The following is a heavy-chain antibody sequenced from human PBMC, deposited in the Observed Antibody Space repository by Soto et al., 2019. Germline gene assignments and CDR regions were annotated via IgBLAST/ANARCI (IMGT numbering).Heavy chain of an antibody. CDR2: IYQSGKT. Sequence: PSETLSLTCGVSGFPVSYGYYWGWIRQPPGKGLEWLGSIYQSGKTYYNPSLKSRLTLSMDTSKNEFSVRLRSVTAADTAVYFCARLYCSSVSCYKDYWGPGVQVTVYS. CDR3: ARLYCSSVSCYKDY. CDR1: GFPVSYGYY. V-gene: IGHV4-38-2*01. J-gene: IGHJ4*02. D-gene: IGHD2-2*01.